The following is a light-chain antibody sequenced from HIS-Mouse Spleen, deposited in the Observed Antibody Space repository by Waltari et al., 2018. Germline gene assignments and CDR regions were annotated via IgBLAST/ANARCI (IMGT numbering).Light chain of an antibody. V-gene: IGLV3-10*01. CDR1: ALPKKY. Sequence: SYELTQPPSVSVSPGQTARITCPGNALPKKYAYWSQQKSGQAPVLVIYEDSKRPSGITERFSGSSSGTMATLTISGAQVEDEADYYCYSTDSSGNHRRVFGGGTKLTVL. CDR2: EDS. J-gene: IGLJ3*02. CDR3: YSTDSSGNHRRV.